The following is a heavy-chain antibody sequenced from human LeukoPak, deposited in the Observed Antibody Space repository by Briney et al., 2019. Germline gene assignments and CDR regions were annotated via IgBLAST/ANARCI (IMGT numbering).Heavy chain of an antibody. J-gene: IGHJ4*02. Sequence: ASVNVSCKASGYSFTTYYIHWVRQAPGQGLEWMGWINPNSGGTNYAQKFQGRVTMTRDTPISTAYMELSRPRSDDTAVYYCARDLPTNRAAGYYFDYWGQGTLVTVSS. D-gene: IGHD6-13*01. V-gene: IGHV1-2*02. CDR2: INPNSGGT. CDR3: ARDLPTNRAAGYYFDY. CDR1: GYSFTTYY.